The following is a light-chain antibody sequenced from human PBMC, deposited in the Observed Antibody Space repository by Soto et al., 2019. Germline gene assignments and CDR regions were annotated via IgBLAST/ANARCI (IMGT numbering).Light chain of an antibody. CDR3: QQSYITPLT. V-gene: IGKV1-39*01. J-gene: IGKJ4*01. Sequence: IEMTQNKYSLSASVGDRVTITCRASQSISSYLNWYQQKPGKAPKLLIYAASSLQSGVPSRFSGSGSGTDFTLTISSLQPEDFATYYCQQSYITPLTFGG. CDR2: AAS. CDR1: QSISSY.